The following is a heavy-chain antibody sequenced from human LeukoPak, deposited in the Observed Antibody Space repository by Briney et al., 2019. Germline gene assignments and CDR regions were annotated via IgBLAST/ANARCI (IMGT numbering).Heavy chain of an antibody. CDR3: ARWRRYFDWLFSDYYYYYYMDV. D-gene: IGHD3-9*01. CDR2: ISAYNGNT. Sequence: ASVKVSCKASGYTFTSYGISWVRQAPGQGLEWMGWISAYNGNTNYAQKLQGRVTMTTDTSTSTAYMELRSLRSDDTAVYYCARWRRYFDWLFSDYYYYYYMDVRGKGTTVTVSS. J-gene: IGHJ6*03. V-gene: IGHV1-18*01. CDR1: GYTFTSYG.